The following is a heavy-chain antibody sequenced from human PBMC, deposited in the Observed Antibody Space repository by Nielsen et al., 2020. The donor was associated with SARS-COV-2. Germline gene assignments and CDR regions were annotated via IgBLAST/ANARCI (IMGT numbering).Heavy chain of an antibody. CDR1: GFTVSSNY. Sequence: GESLKISCAASGFTVSSNYMSWVRQAPGKGLEWVSVIYSGGSTYYADSVKGRFTISRDNSKNTLYLQMNSLRAEDTAVYYCASLYSGYDWDYYYGMDVWGQGTTVTVSS. CDR2: IYSGGST. CDR3: ASLYSGYDWDYYYGMDV. J-gene: IGHJ6*02. V-gene: IGHV3-53*01. D-gene: IGHD5-12*01.